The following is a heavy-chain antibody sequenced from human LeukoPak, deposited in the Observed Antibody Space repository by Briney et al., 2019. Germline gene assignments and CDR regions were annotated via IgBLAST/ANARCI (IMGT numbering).Heavy chain of an antibody. Sequence: ASVKVSCKTSGYTFTNYGLNWVRQAPGQGLEWMGWMNPNSGNTGYAQKFQGRVTMTRDTSISTAYMELSSLRSEDTAVYYCARHYGSGSYFGYWGQGTLVTVSS. CDR1: GYTFTNYG. D-gene: IGHD3-10*01. V-gene: IGHV1-8*02. CDR3: ARHYGSGSYFGY. J-gene: IGHJ4*02. CDR2: MNPNSGNT.